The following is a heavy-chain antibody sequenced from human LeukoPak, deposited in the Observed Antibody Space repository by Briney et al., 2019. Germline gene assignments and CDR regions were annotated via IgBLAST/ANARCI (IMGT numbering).Heavy chain of an antibody. D-gene: IGHD3-22*01. CDR3: ARGFAYDSSGYYLPDHY. CDR1: GGTFSSYA. J-gene: IGHJ4*02. V-gene: IGHV1-69*13. CDR2: IIPIFGTA. Sequence: SVKVSCKASGGTFSSYAISWVRQAPGQGLEWMGGIIPIFGTANYAQKFRGRVTITADESTSTAYMELSSLRSEDTAVYYCARGFAYDSSGYYLPDHYWGQGTLVTVSS.